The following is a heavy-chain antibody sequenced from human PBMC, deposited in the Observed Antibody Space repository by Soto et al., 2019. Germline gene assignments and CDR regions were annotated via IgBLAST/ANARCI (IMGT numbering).Heavy chain of an antibody. Sequence: SETLSLTCTVSGDSISSSSYYWGWIRQPPGKGLEWIGSIYNSGNTYYNTSLKSQVTISVDTSKNQFSLNLSSVTAADTAVYYCARPYLLDYDILTGYPILNWFDPWGQGTLVTVSS. V-gene: IGHV4-39*01. D-gene: IGHD3-9*01. CDR2: IYNSGNT. CDR1: GDSISSSSYY. CDR3: ARPYLLDYDILTGYPILNWFDP. J-gene: IGHJ5*02.